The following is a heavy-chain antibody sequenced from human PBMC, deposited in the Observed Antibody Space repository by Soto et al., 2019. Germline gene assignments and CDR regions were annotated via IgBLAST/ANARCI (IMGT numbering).Heavy chain of an antibody. Sequence: GGSLRLSCAASGFTFSSYAMSWVRQAPGKGLEWVSAISGSGGSTYYADSVKGRFTISRDNSKNTLYLQMNSLRAEDTAVYYCAKPHCSSTSCNYYYYGMDVWGQGTTVTVSS. CDR3: AKPHCSSTSCNYYYYGMDV. CDR1: GFTFSSYA. V-gene: IGHV3-23*01. J-gene: IGHJ6*02. D-gene: IGHD2-2*01. CDR2: ISGSGGST.